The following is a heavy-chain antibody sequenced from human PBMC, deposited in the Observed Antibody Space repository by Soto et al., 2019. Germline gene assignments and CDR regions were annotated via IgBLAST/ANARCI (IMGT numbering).Heavy chain of an antibody. CDR1: GGSISTYY. Sequence: SETLSLTCTVSGGSISTYYWIWIRQPPGKGLEWIGVFYNGGTTNYSPSLKSRVTISVDTSKNQFSLKLSSVTAEDTAMYYCTREYAVGCGSYSFWGQGTLVTVSS. CDR3: TREYAVGCGSYSF. J-gene: IGHJ4*02. CDR2: FYNGGTT. D-gene: IGHD3-16*01. V-gene: IGHV4-59*01.